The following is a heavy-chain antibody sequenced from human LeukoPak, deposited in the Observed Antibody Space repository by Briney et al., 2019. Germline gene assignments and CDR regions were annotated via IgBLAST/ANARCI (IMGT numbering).Heavy chain of an antibody. Sequence: GASVKVSCKASGGTFSSYAISWVRQAPGQGLEWMGWINTNTGNPTYAQGFTGRFVFSLDTSVSTAYLQISSLKAEDTAVYYCAREPPAYYDILTGSNWFDPWGQGTLVTVSA. CDR3: AREPPAYYDILTGSNWFDP. J-gene: IGHJ5*02. V-gene: IGHV7-4-1*02. CDR2: INTNTGNP. CDR1: GGTFSSYA. D-gene: IGHD3-9*01.